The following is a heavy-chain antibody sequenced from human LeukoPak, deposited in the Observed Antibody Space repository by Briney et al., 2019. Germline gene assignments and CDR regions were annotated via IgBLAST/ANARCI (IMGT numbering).Heavy chain of an antibody. J-gene: IGHJ4*02. D-gene: IGHD3-3*02. CDR1: GYSFILHG. Sequence: ASVKVSCEASGYSFILHGISWVRQAPGEGPEWMGWISAYNGNTNYAQKLQGRVTMTTDTSTSTAYMELRSLRSDDTAVYYCARDHFTGGFDYWGQGTLVTVSS. CDR2: ISAYNGNT. V-gene: IGHV1-18*01. CDR3: ARDHFTGGFDY.